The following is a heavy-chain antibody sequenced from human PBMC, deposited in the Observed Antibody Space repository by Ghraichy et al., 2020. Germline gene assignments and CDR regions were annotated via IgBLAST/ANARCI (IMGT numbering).Heavy chain of an antibody. Sequence: WGSLRLSCAASGFPISSYSMDWVRQAPGEGLERVASINSRSDTIFYTDSVKGRFAISRDNAKNSLFLQVNSLRAEDTAVYYCARGYNYDFNWYFDLWGRGTLVTVSS. V-gene: IGHV3-21*01. CDR2: INSRSDTI. J-gene: IGHJ2*01. CDR3: ARGYNYDFNWYFDL. CDR1: GFPISSYS. D-gene: IGHD5-18*01.